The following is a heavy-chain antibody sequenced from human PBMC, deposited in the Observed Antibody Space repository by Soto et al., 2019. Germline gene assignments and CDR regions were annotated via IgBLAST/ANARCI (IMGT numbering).Heavy chain of an antibody. CDR2: ISYDGNNK. D-gene: IGHD3-22*01. V-gene: IGHV3-30*18. Sequence: GGSLRLSCAASRLTFSSYGMHWVRQAPGKGLEWVAVISYDGNNKYYADSVKGRFTISRDNSKNTLYLQMNSLRPEDTAVYYCAKPYYYDSSGYIIDYWGQGTLVTVSS. J-gene: IGHJ4*02. CDR1: RLTFSSYG. CDR3: AKPYYYDSSGYIIDY.